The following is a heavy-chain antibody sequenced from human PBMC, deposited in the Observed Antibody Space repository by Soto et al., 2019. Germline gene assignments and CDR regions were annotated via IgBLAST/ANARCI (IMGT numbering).Heavy chain of an antibody. D-gene: IGHD4-4*01. CDR2: ISSSSSTI. CDR1: GFTFSSYS. Sequence: EVQLVESGGGLVQPGGSLRLSCAASGFTFSSYSMTWVRQAPGKGLGWVSYISSSSSTIYYADSVKGRFTISRDNAKNSLYLQMNSLRDEDTAVYYCASTDDYSNYLRYYYGMDVWGQGTTVTVSS. V-gene: IGHV3-48*02. CDR3: ASTDDYSNYLRYYYGMDV. J-gene: IGHJ6*02.